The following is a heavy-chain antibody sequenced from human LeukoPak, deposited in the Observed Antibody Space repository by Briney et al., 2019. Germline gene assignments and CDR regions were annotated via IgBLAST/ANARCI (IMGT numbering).Heavy chain of an antibody. D-gene: IGHD5-12*01. CDR2: ISSSSSSYT. V-gene: IGHV3-11*05. Sequence: GGSLRLSCAASGFTFSDYYMSWIRQAPGKGLEWVSYISSSSSSYTNYADSVKGRFTISRDNAKNSLHLQMNSLRAEDTAVYYCARGAATIGLAFDYWGQGTLVTVSS. CDR1: GFTFSDYY. J-gene: IGHJ4*02. CDR3: ARGAATIGLAFDY.